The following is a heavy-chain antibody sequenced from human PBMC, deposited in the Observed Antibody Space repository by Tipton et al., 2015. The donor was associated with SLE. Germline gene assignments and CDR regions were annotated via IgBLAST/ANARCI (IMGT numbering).Heavy chain of an antibody. Sequence: QVQLVQSGAEVKKPGASVKVSCKASGYTFTGHYMHWVRQAPGQGLGWMGWINPNSGGTNYAQKFQGRVTMTRDTSISTAYMELSRLRSDDTAVYYCAREYILTDNWFDPWGQGTLVTVSS. V-gene: IGHV1-2*02. CDR2: INPNSGGT. D-gene: IGHD2-21*02. J-gene: IGHJ5*02. CDR3: AREYILTDNWFDP. CDR1: GYTFTGHY.